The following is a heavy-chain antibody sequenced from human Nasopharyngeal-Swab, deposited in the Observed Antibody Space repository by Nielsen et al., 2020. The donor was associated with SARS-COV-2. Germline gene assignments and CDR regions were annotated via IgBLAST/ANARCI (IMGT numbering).Heavy chain of an antibody. CDR2: IHKGGGII. D-gene: IGHD3-10*01. CDR1: GFTFGDYA. Sequence: GGSLRLSCTASGFTFGDYAMNWVRQAPGKGLEWVSYIHKGGGIIYYADSVKGRFTISRDNAKNSLSLQMNNLRVEDTAVYYCARGSKFYYAMDFWGQGTTVTVSS. J-gene: IGHJ6*02. V-gene: IGHV3-48*03. CDR3: ARGSKFYYAMDF.